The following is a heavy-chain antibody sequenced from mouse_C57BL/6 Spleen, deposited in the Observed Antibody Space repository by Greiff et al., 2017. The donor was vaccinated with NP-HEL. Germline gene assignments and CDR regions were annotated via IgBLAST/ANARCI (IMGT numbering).Heavy chain of an antibody. CDR1: GYAFSSYW. D-gene: IGHD1-1*01. Sequence: QVQLKESGAELVKPGASVKISCKASGYAFSSYWMNWVKQRPGKGLEWIGQIYPGDGDTNYNGKFKGKATLTADKSSSTAYMQLSSLTSEDSAVYFCARRTVVATGDYWGQGTTLTVSS. CDR2: IYPGDGDT. J-gene: IGHJ2*01. V-gene: IGHV1-80*01. CDR3: ARRTVVATGDY.